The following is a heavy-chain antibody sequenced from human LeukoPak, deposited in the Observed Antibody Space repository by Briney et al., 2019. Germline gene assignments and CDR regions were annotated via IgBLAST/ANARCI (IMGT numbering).Heavy chain of an antibody. J-gene: IGHJ4*02. CDR1: GYTFTSYG. CDR3: ARAGISSSRGTVDY. D-gene: IGHD6-13*01. Sequence: ASVKVSCKASGYTFTSYGISWVRQAPGQGLEWMGWISAYNGNTNYAQKLQGRVTMTTDTSTSTAYMELRSLRSDDTAAYYCARAGISSSRGTVDYWGQGTLVTVSS. CDR2: ISAYNGNT. V-gene: IGHV1-18*01.